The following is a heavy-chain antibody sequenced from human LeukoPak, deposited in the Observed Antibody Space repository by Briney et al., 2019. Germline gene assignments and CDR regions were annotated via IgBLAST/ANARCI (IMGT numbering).Heavy chain of an antibody. CDR2: VHISGST. CDR1: GGSISSRGYC. J-gene: IGHJ4*02. CDR3: ARYGRQRYGGNDY. D-gene: IGHD4-23*01. Sequence: NSSETLSLTCTVSGGSISSRGYCWSWIRQPAGKGLEWIGHVHISGSTNYNSSLKSRVTISVDTSKNQFSLKLSSVTAADTAVYYCARYGRQRYGGNDYWGQGTLVTVSS. V-gene: IGHV4-61*09.